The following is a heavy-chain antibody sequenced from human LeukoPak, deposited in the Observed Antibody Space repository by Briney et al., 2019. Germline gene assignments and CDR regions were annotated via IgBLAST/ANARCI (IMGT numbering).Heavy chain of an antibody. CDR1: GFTVSNDY. CDR3: TRLLPSSHHFFDS. CDR2: IYGGGDT. Sequence: GGSLRLSCAVSGFTVSNDYMSWVRQAPGQGLEWVSVIYGGGDTYYADSVRGRFTISRDNSEDTLYLQMDSLRAVDTAVYYCTRLLPSSHHFFDSWGQGTLVTVSS. V-gene: IGHV3-53*01. D-gene: IGHD6-6*01. J-gene: IGHJ4*02.